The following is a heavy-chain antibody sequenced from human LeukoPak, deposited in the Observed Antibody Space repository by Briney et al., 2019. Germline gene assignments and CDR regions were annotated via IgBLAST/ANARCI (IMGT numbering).Heavy chain of an antibody. CDR2: INHSGST. J-gene: IGHJ4*02. D-gene: IGHD3-9*01. CDR3: ARVVWYYDVLTGYYGPYYFDF. Sequence: SETLSLTCTVSDYSISSGYDWGWIRQPPGKGLEWIGSINHSGSTNYNPSLQSRVTISVDTSKNQFSLRLNSVTAADTAVYYCARVVWYYDVLTGYYGPYYFDFWGQGTLVTVSS. V-gene: IGHV4-38-2*02. CDR1: DYSISSGYD.